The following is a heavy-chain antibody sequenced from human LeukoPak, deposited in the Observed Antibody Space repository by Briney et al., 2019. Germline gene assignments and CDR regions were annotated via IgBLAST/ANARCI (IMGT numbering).Heavy chain of an antibody. V-gene: IGHV3-48*04. CDR3: ATWDRFDP. J-gene: IGHJ5*02. D-gene: IGHD1-26*01. Sequence: GGSLRLSCAASGFTFSDYGMNWVRQAPGKGLEWVSYISTSGDAIYYADSVQGRFTISRDNAKNSLYLQMNSPSAEDTAVYYCATWDRFDPWGQGTLVTVSS. CDR1: GFTFSDYG. CDR2: ISTSGDAI.